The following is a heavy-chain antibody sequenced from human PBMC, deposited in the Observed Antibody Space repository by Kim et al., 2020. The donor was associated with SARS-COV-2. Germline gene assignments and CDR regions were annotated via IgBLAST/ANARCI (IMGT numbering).Heavy chain of an antibody. D-gene: IGHD4-17*01. CDR2: IYHSGST. CDR3: ARDLDRFAVTTLGSGWV. J-gene: IGHJ2*01. Sequence: SETLSLTCTVSGYSISSGYYWGWIRQPPGKGLEWIGSIYHSGSTYYNPSLKSRVTISVDTSKNQFSLKLSSVTAADTAVYYCARDLDRFAVTTLGSGWVWGRGTLVTVSS. V-gene: IGHV4-38-2*02. CDR1: GYSISSGYY.